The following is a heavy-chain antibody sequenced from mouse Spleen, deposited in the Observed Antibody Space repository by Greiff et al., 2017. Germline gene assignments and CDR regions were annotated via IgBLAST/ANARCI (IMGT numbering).Heavy chain of an antibody. CDR1: GFTFSSYA. D-gene: IGHD2-14*01. Sequence: EVKLVESGGGLVKPGGSLKLSCAASGFTFSSYAMSWVRQTPEKRLEWVATISSGGSYTYYPDSVKGRFTISRDNAKNTLYLQMSSLRSEDTAMYYCAGQGEYRYAAWFAYWGQGTLVTVSA. V-gene: IGHV5-9-1*01. CDR3: AGQGEYRYAAWFAY. J-gene: IGHJ3*01. CDR2: ISSGGSYT.